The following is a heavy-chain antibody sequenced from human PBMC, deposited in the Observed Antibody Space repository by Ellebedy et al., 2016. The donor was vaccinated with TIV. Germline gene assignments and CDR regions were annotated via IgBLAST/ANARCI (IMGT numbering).Heavy chain of an antibody. CDR1: GGSVSSGSYY. CDR2: IHYSGST. CDR3: ARVLPGYSHFDY. J-gene: IGHJ4*02. D-gene: IGHD5-18*01. Sequence: SETLSLTXTVSGGSVSSGSYYWSWIRQPPGKGLEWIGNIHYSGSTYYNPSLKSRIIISINTSKNQFSLKLSSVTAADTAVYYCARVLPGYSHFDYWGQGTLVTVSS. V-gene: IGHV4-31*03.